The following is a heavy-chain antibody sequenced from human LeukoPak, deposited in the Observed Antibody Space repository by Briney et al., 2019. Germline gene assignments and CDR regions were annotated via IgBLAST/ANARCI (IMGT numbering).Heavy chain of an antibody. D-gene: IGHD6-13*01. CDR1: GYTFSNYG. Sequence: VASVRVSCKASGYTFSNYGISWVRQAPGQGLEWMGWISAYNGNTNDAQKFQGRVTVTKDTSTSTVYMELRSLRSDDTAVYYCARDRAAAAGTHSFGYYGMDVWGQGTTDTVSS. J-gene: IGHJ6*02. V-gene: IGHV1-18*01. CDR3: ARDRAAAAGTHSFGYYGMDV. CDR2: ISAYNGNT.